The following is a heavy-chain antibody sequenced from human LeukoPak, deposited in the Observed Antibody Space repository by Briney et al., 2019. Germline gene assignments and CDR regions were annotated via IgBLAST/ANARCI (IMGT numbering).Heavy chain of an antibody. V-gene: IGHV3-49*04. Sequence: GGSLRLSCAASGFTFSTYWMSWVRQAPGKGLEWVGFIRSKAYGGTTEYAASVKGRFTISRDDSKSIAYLQMNSLKTEDTAVYYCTLVHDSSGYLLWDIWGQGTMVTVSS. CDR1: GFTFSTYW. CDR3: TLVHDSSGYLLWDI. D-gene: IGHD3-22*01. CDR2: IRSKAYGGTT. J-gene: IGHJ3*02.